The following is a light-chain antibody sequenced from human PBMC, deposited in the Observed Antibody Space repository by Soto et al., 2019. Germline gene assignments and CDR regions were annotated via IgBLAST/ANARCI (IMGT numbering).Light chain of an antibody. CDR2: GAS. CDR1: QSVSSSY. V-gene: IGKV3-20*01. J-gene: IGKJ1*01. Sequence: EIVLTQSPGTLSLSPGKRATLSCRASQSVSSSYLAWYQQKPGQAPRLLIYGASSRATGIPDRFSGSGSGTDFTLTISRLAPEDFAVYYCQQYGSSPRTFGQGTKVEIK. CDR3: QQYGSSPRT.